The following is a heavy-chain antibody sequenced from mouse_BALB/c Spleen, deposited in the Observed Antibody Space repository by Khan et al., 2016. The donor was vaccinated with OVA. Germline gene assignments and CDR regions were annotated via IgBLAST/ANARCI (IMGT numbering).Heavy chain of an antibody. V-gene: IGHV2-9*02. D-gene: IGHD1-1*01. Sequence: QVQLKESGPGLVAPSQTLSIICTVSGFSLTSYGVHWVRQPPGKGLEWLGVIWAGGSTNHNSALMSRLSISKDNSKSQVFLKMNSLQTDDTARYXCARAFYYGAWFAYWGQGTLVTVSA. J-gene: IGHJ3*01. CDR3: ARAFYYGAWFAY. CDR1: GFSLTSYG. CDR2: IWAGGST.